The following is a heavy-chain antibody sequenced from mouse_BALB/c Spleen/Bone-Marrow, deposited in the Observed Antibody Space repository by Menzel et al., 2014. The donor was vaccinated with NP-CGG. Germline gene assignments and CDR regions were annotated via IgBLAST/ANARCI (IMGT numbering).Heavy chain of an antibody. Sequence: VQLQQPGAELVKPGASVKLSCTASGFNIKDTYMHWVKQRPEQGLEWIGRIDPANGNTKYDPKFQGKATITADTSSNTAYLQLSSLTSEDTAVYYCARDDGYYAPYAMDYWGQRTSVTVSS. CDR3: ARDDGYYAPYAMDY. CDR2: IDPANGNT. J-gene: IGHJ4*01. D-gene: IGHD2-3*01. CDR1: GFNIKDTY. V-gene: IGHV14-3*02.